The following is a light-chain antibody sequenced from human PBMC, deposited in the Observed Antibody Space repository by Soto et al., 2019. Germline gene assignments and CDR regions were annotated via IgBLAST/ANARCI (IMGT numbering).Light chain of an antibody. V-gene: IGKV1-39*01. J-gene: IGKJ4*01. CDR3: QQSYSAPLT. Sequence: DIQMTQSPSSLSASVGDRVTITCRASQSISRHLNWYQQKPGKAPNLLIYGASNLQSGVPSRISGSGSGTDFTLTISSLQPEDFATYYCQQSYSAPLTFGGGTKVEIK. CDR1: QSISRH. CDR2: GAS.